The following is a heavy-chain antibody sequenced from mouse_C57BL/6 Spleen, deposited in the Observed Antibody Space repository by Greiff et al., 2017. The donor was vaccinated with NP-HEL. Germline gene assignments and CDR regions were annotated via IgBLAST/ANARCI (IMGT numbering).Heavy chain of an antibody. CDR1: GYAFSSYW. CDR3: ARDSSGYRAMDY. V-gene: IGHV1-80*01. J-gene: IGHJ4*01. CDR2: IYPGDGDT. D-gene: IGHD3-2*02. Sequence: QVQLQQSGAELVKPGASVKISCKASGYAFSSYWMNWVKQRPGKGLEWIGQIYPGDGDTNYNGKFKGKATLTADKSSSTAYMQLSSLTSEDSAVYFCARDSSGYRAMDYWGQGTSVTVSS.